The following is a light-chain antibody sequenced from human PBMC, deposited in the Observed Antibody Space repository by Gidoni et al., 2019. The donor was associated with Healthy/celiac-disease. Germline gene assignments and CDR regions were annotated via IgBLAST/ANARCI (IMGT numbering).Light chain of an antibody. CDR1: QSISSW. CDR3: QQYKSYLYT. V-gene: IGKV1-5*03. CDR2: KAS. Sequence: DIQMTQSPSTLSASVGDRDTITCRASQSISSWLAWYQQKPGKAPKLLIYKASSLESGVPSRFSGSGSGTEFTLTISSLQPDDFATYYCQQYKSYLYTFGQGTKLEIK. J-gene: IGKJ2*01.